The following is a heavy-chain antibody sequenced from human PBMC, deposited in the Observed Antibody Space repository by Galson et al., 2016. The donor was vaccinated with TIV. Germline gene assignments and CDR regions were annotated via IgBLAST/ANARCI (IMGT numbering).Heavy chain of an antibody. D-gene: IGHD3-3*01. Sequence: SLRLSCAASGFTFDDYGMHWVRQAPGKGLEWVSGITLNSGTIGYADSVKGRFTISRDNAKNFLYLQMNSLRTEDTALYYYAKEGAFFAHGMDVWGQGTTVTVSS. V-gene: IGHV3-9*01. CDR2: ITLNSGTI. CDR1: GFTFDDYG. CDR3: AKEGAFFAHGMDV. J-gene: IGHJ6*02.